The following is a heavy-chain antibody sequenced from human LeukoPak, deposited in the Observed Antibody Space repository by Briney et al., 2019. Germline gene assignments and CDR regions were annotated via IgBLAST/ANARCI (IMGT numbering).Heavy chain of an antibody. V-gene: IGHV3-23*01. Sequence: GGSLRLSCAASGFTFSSYAMSWVRQAPGKGLEWVSAISGSGGSTYYADSVKGRFTISRDNSKNTLYLQMNSLRAEDTAVYYRANTFPRDSDYVGRTDYYFDYWGQGTLVTVSS. CDR3: ANTFPRDSDYVGRTDYYFDY. D-gene: IGHD4-23*01. CDR2: ISGSGGST. CDR1: GFTFSSYA. J-gene: IGHJ4*02.